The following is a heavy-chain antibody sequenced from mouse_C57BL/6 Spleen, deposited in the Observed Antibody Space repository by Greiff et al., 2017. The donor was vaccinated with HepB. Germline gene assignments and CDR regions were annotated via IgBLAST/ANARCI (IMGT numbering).Heavy chain of an antibody. CDR1: GYTFTSYW. CDR2: IHPNSGST. Sequence: VQLQQPGAELVKPGASVKLSCKASGYTFTSYWMHWVKQRPGQGLEWIGMIHPNSGSTNYNEKFKSKATLTVDKSSSTAYMQLSSLTSEDSAVYYCARDYYGSQAMDYWGQGTSVTVSS. J-gene: IGHJ4*01. V-gene: IGHV1-64*01. CDR3: ARDYYGSQAMDY. D-gene: IGHD1-1*01.